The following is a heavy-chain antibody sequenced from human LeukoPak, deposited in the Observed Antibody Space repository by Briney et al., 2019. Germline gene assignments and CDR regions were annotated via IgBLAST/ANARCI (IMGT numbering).Heavy chain of an antibody. V-gene: IGHV1-3*03. D-gene: IGHD3-22*01. CDR1: GYTFTSYA. CDR2: INAGNGNT. CDR3: ARARFYYYDSSGYWLGSFDY. J-gene: IGHJ4*02. Sequence: GASVKVSCKASGYTFTSYAMHWVRQAPGQRLEWMGWINAGNGNTKYSQEFQGRVTITRDTSASTAYMELSSLRSEDMAVYYCARARFYYYDSSGYWLGSFDYWGQGTLVTVSS.